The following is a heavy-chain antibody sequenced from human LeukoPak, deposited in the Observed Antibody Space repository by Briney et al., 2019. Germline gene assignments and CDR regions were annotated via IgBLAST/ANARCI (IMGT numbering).Heavy chain of an antibody. CDR1: GYTFTGYY. CDR3: ARASYYYDSSGYPGYYFDY. CDR2: INPNSGGT. D-gene: IGHD3-22*01. J-gene: IGHJ4*02. Sequence: ASVKLSCKASGYTFTGYYMHWVRQAPGQGLEWMGWINPNSGGTNYAQKFQGRVTMTRDTSISTAYMELSRLRSDDTAVYYCARASYYYDSSGYPGYYFDYWGQGTLVTVSS. V-gene: IGHV1-2*02.